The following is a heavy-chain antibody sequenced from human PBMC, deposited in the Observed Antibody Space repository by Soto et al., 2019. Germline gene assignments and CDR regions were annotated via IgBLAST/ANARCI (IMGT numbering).Heavy chain of an antibody. J-gene: IGHJ6*03. Sequence: GSVRLSCTASGFTFGDYAMSWLRKAPGKGQEGVGFIRSKAYGGTTQYAASVRGRFTISRDDSKSIAYLQMNSLKTEDTAVYYCTRDLVVTTWGGHYYYYMDVSGKGTTVTVS. CDR1: GFTFGDYA. CDR3: TRDLVVTTWGGHYYYYMDV. CDR2: IRSKAYGGTT. V-gene: IGHV3-49*03. D-gene: IGHD2-21*02.